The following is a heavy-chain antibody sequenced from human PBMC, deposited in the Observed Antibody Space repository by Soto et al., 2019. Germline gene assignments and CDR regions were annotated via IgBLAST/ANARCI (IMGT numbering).Heavy chain of an antibody. V-gene: IGHV4-59*12. CDR3: ASGYSSGHYGDWFDP. D-gene: IGHD6-19*01. CDR1: GGSITNYY. J-gene: IGHJ5*02. Sequence: PSETLSLTCSVSGGSITNYYWGWIRQPPGRGLEWIAYIHSSGITNHNPSLGSRVTISVDTSKNHFSLNLASVTAADTAVYYCASGYSSGHYGDWFDPWGQGTLVTVSS. CDR2: IHSSGIT.